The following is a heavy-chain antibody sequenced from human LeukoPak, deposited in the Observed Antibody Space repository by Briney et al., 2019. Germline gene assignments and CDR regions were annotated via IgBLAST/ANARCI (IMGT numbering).Heavy chain of an antibody. CDR2: LYYTGTT. CDR3: ARHYGSGKPWFDY. J-gene: IGHJ4*02. D-gene: IGHD3-10*01. Sequence: ETLSLTCTVSGGSISSYYWSWIRQPPGKGVEGVGYLYYTGTTNYNPSLKSRVTISVDTSKNQFSLKLSSVTAADTAVYYCARHYGSGKPWFDYWGQGTLVTVSS. CDR1: GGSISSYY. V-gene: IGHV4-59*01.